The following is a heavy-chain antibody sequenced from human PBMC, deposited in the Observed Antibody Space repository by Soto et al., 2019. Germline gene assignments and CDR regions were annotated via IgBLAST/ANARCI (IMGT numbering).Heavy chain of an antibody. CDR1: GFTFSSYS. CDR3: ARDLRSGYFQH. CDR2: ISSSSSYI. D-gene: IGHD4-17*01. Sequence: GGSLRLSCAASGFTFSSYSMNWVRQAPGKGLEWVSSISSSSSYIYYADSVKGRFTISRDNAKNSLYLQMNSLRAEDTAEYYCARDLRSGYFQHWGQGTLVTVSS. V-gene: IGHV3-21*01. J-gene: IGHJ1*01.